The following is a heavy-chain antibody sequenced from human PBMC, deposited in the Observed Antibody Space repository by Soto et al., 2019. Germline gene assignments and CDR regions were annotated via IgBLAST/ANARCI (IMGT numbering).Heavy chain of an antibody. CDR3: ARSDDKDILTGCYN. J-gene: IGHJ4*02. Sequence: DVQLLESGGGLIQPGGSLRLSCAASGFSFNNYAMAWVRQAPGKALEWVSSIGHSGYSINYGDSVKGRFTISRDNSNNILFLEMTGLRAKDTAVYYCARSDDKDILTGCYNWGQGALVTVSS. CDR2: IGHSGYSI. CDR1: GFSFNNYA. V-gene: IGHV3-23*01. D-gene: IGHD3-9*01.